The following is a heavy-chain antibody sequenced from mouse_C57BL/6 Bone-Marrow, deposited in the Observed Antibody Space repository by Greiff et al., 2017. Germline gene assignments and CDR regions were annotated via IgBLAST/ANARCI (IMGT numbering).Heavy chain of an antibody. CDR2: INPNNGGT. CDR3: GPYYYGSSYLYFDF. J-gene: IGHJ2*01. Sequence: EVQLQQSGPELVKPGASVKISCKASGYTFTDYYMNWVKQSHGKSLEWIGDINPNNGGTSYNQKFKGKATLTVDKSSSTAYMGLRSLTSEDSAVYYCGPYYYGSSYLYFDFGGQGTTLTVSS. D-gene: IGHD1-1*01. V-gene: IGHV1-26*01. CDR1: GYTFTDYY.